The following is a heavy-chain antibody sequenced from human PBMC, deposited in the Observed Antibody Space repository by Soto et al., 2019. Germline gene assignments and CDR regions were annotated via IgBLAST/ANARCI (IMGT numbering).Heavy chain of an antibody. D-gene: IGHD5-18*01. V-gene: IGHV3-48*01. J-gene: IGHJ6*03. CDR1: GFTFSSYI. Sequence: GGSLRLSCAASGFTFSSYIMNWVRQAPGKGLEWVSYISSSSSTIYYADSVKGRFTISRDNAKNSLYLQMNSLRAEDTAVYYSARDEWGTAMVTFYYYYMDVWGKGTTVTVSS. CDR3: ARDEWGTAMVTFYYYYMDV. CDR2: ISSSSSTI.